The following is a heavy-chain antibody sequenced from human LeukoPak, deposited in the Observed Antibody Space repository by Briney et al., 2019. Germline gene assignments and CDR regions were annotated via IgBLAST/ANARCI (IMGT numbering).Heavy chain of an antibody. CDR2: IYYSGST. Sequence: SETLSLTCTVSGGSISSYYWSWIRQPPGKGLEWIGYIYYSGSTNYNPSLKSRVRTSVDTTKKQFSLKLSSVTAADTAVYYCARAPRGVVVKSDAFDIWGQGTMVTVSS. V-gene: IGHV4-59*01. CDR3: ARAPRGVVVKSDAFDI. D-gene: IGHD2-15*01. CDR1: GGSISSYY. J-gene: IGHJ3*02.